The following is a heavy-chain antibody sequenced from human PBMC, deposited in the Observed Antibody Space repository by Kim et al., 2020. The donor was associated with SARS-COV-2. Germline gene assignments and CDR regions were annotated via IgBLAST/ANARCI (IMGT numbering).Heavy chain of an antibody. J-gene: IGHJ6*02. CDR2: INHSGST. CDR3: ARGHDYGDYGFYYYYGIDV. Sequence: SETLSLTCAVYGGSFSGYYWSWIRQPPGKGLEWIGEINHSGSTNYNPSLKSRVTISVDTYKNQFSLKLSSVTAAGTAVYYCARGHDYGDYGFYYYYGIDVWGQGTTVAVSS. V-gene: IGHV4-34*01. D-gene: IGHD4-17*01. CDR1: GGSFSGYY.